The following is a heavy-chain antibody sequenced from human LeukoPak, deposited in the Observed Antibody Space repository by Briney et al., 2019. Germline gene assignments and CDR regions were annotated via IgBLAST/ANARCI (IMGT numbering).Heavy chain of an antibody. J-gene: IGHJ3*02. CDR3: ARHWNDSSGYYYVVGAFDI. V-gene: IGHV4-61*02. Sequence: SQTLSLTCTVSGGSISSGSYYWSWIRQPAGKGLEWIGRIYTSGSTNYNPSLKSRVTISVDTSKNQFSLKLSSVTAADTAVYYCARHWNDSSGYYYVVGAFDIWGQGTMVTVSS. CDR2: IYTSGST. CDR1: GGSISSGSYY. D-gene: IGHD3-22*01.